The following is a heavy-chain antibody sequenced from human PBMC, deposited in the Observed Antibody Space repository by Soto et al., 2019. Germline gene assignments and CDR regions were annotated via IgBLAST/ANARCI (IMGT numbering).Heavy chain of an antibody. V-gene: IGHV3-23*01. CDR2: ISGGGNDA. CDR3: ARSLFLASTDTEPFDY. Sequence: EAQLLESGGGLVQPGGSLVLSCAASGVTFSSYAMSLVRQAPGKGLEWVSSISGGGNDAFYAVSVKGRFTISSDNSRNTLYLQMSSLRADDTAIYYCARSLFLASTDTEPFDYWGQGALVTVSS. CDR1: GVTFSSYA. D-gene: IGHD3-3*02. J-gene: IGHJ4*02.